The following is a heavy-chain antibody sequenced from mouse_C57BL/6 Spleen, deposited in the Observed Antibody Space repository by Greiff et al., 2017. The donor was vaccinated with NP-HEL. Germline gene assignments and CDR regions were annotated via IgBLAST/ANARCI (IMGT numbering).Heavy chain of an antibody. CDR3: ARWDTTVVERTAMDY. V-gene: IGHV1-72*01. Sequence: QVQLKQPGAELVKPGASVKLSCKASGYTFTSYWMHWVKQRPGRGLEWIGRIDPNSGGTKYNEKFKSKATLTVDKPSSTAYMQLSSLTSEDSAVYYCARWDTTVVERTAMDYWGQGTSVTVSS. D-gene: IGHD1-1*01. CDR2: IDPNSGGT. CDR1: GYTFTSYW. J-gene: IGHJ4*01.